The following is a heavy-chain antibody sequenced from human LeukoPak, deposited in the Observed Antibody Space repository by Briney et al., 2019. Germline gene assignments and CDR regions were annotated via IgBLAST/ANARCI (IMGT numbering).Heavy chain of an antibody. CDR3: ARGGSSWYLGNNWFDP. CDR2: MNPNSGNT. Sequence: ASVKVSCKASGYTFTSYDINWVRQATGQGLEWMGWMNPNSGNTGYAQKFQGRVTITRNTSISTAYMELSSLRSEDTAVYYCARGGSSWYLGNNWFDPWGQGTLVTVSS. V-gene: IGHV1-8*03. J-gene: IGHJ5*02. D-gene: IGHD6-13*01. CDR1: GYTFTSYD.